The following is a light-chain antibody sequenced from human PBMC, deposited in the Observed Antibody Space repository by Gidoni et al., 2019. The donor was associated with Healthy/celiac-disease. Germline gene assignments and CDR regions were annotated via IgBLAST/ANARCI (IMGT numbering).Light chain of an antibody. V-gene: IGKV4-1*01. CDR2: WAS. Sequence: DIVMTQSPDSLAVSLGERATINCKSSQSVLYNSNNKNYLAWYQQKPGQPPKLLIYWASTRESGVPDRFSGSGSGTDFTLTISSLQAEDVAVYYCQQYYNTPRTFXQXTKVXIK. CDR3: QQYYNTPRT. CDR1: QSVLYNSNNKNY. J-gene: IGKJ1*01.